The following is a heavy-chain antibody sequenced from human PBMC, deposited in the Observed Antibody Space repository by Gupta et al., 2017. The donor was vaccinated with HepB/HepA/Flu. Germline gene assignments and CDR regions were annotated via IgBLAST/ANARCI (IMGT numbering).Heavy chain of an antibody. CDR3: ARGLSLGAFDI. D-gene: IGHD3-16*01. V-gene: IGHV1-3*01. Sequence: QVQLVQSGAEVKKPGASVKVSCKASGYIFASFAVSWVRQAPGQRLEWMGRINAGSGNTKVSQKFQDRVTITRDTAANIVYMDLSSLRSADTAVYYCARGLSLGAFDIWGQGTMVSVSS. J-gene: IGHJ3*02. CDR2: INAGSGNT. CDR1: GYIFASFA.